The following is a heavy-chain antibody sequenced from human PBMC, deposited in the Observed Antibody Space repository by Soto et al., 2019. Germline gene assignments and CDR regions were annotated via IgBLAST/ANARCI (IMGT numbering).Heavy chain of an antibody. Sequence: EVQLVESGGGLVQPGGSLRLSCAASGFTFSSYWMSWVRQAPGKGLEWVANIKQDGSEKYYVDSVKGRFTISRDNAKNSLYLQMNSLRAGDTAVYYCARVGDYVSPPHFDYWGQGTLVTVSS. V-gene: IGHV3-7*03. CDR2: IKQDGSEK. J-gene: IGHJ4*02. D-gene: IGHD3-16*01. CDR3: ARVGDYVSPPHFDY. CDR1: GFTFSSYW.